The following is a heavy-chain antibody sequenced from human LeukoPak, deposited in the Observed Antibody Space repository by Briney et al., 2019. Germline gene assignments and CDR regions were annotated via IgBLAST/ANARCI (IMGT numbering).Heavy chain of an antibody. V-gene: IGHV3-30-3*01. J-gene: IGHJ4*02. CDR3: ARGPRDIVVVDAHYFDY. CDR2: ISYDGSNK. CDR1: GFTFSSYA. D-gene: IGHD2-15*01. Sequence: GGSLRLSCAASGFTFSSYAMHWVRQAPGKGLEWVAIISYDGSNKYYADSVKVRFTISRDNSKNTLYLQMNSLRAGDTAVYYCARGPRDIVVVDAHYFDYWGQGTLVTVSS.